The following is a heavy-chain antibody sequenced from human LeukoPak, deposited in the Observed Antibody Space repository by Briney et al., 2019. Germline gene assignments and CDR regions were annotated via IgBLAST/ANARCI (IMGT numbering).Heavy chain of an antibody. V-gene: IGHV3-30*04. CDR1: GFTFSSYA. J-gene: IGHJ4*02. D-gene: IGHD1-26*01. Sequence: GRSLRLSCAASGFTFSSYAMHWVRQAPGKGLECVALISYDGTNKYYADSVKGRFTISRDNTKNTLYLQMNSLRAGDTAVYYCARGLPEVGATELDYWGQGTLVTVSS. CDR3: ARGLPEVGATELDY. CDR2: ISYDGTNK.